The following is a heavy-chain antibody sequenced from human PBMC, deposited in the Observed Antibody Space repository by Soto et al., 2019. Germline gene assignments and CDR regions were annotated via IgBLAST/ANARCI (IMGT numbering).Heavy chain of an antibody. CDR3: VRLIGNSWLDF. Sequence: QTLSLTCAISGDSVSSSSVTWNWIRQSPSRGLEWLGRTYYRSKWYNDYAESVKSRITINPDTSKNQFSLHLNSVTPEDTAVYYCVRLIGNSWLDFWGKGTLVTVSS. V-gene: IGHV6-1*01. J-gene: IGHJ5*01. D-gene: IGHD1-26*01. CDR2: TYYRSKWYN. CDR1: GDSVSSSSVT.